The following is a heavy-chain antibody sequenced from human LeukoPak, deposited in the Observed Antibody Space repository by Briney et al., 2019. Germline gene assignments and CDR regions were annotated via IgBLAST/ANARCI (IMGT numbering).Heavy chain of an antibody. J-gene: IGHJ4*02. CDR1: GGSISSYY. D-gene: IGHD3-9*01. V-gene: IGHV4-59*01. Sequence: SETLSLTCTVSGGSISSYYWSWIRQPPGKGLEWIGYISYSGSTNYNPSLKSRVTISVDTSKNQFSLKLSSVTAADTAVYYCARTGLTGYYSLFDYWRQGTLVTVSS. CDR3: ARTGLTGYYSLFDY. CDR2: ISYSGST.